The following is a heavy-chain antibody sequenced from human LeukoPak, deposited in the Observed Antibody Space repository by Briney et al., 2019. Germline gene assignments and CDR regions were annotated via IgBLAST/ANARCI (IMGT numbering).Heavy chain of an antibody. D-gene: IGHD2-8*02. Sequence: GGSLRLCCAASGFSLSGYWMHWVRQAPGKGLVWVSRISPEGSGTTYAGSVKGRFTISRDNSKNTLYLQMNSLRDEDAAVYHCTRVQAGRSGLMDVWGRGTTVTVSS. CDR3: TRVQAGRSGLMDV. V-gene: IGHV3-74*01. J-gene: IGHJ6*02. CDR1: GFSLSGYW. CDR2: ISPEGSGT.